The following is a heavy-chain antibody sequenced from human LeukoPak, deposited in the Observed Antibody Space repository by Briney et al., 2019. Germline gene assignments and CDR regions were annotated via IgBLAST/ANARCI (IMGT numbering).Heavy chain of an antibody. Sequence: PGGSLRLSCAASGFTFRSYAMNWVRQGPGKGLEWVSAISSSGGSTYYADSVKGRFTISRDNFKNTLYLQMNSLRAEDTAIYYCARVIRAAPGKGYFDYWGQGTLVTVSS. CDR1: GFTFRSYA. V-gene: IGHV3-23*01. J-gene: IGHJ4*02. CDR2: ISSSGGST. CDR3: ARVIRAAPGKGYFDY. D-gene: IGHD6-13*01.